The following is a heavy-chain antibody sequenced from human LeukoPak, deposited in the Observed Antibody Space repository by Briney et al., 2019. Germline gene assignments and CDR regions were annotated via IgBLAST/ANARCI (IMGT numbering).Heavy chain of an antibody. CDR3: AREGNYYDSSGPPYFQH. V-gene: IGHV4-61*02. CDR1: GGSISSGSYY. D-gene: IGHD3-22*01. CDR2: IYTIGST. J-gene: IGHJ1*01. Sequence: SQTLSLTCTVSGGSISSGSYYWSWIRQPAGKGLEWIGRIYTIGSTNYNPSLKSRVTISVDTSKNQFSLKLSSVTAADTAVYYCAREGNYYDSSGPPYFQHWGQGTLVTVSS.